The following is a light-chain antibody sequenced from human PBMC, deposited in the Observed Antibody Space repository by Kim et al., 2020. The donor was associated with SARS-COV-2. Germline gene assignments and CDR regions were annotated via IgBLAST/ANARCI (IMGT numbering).Light chain of an antibody. J-gene: IGKJ1*01. V-gene: IGKV3D-20*01. Sequence: PGARATLSCGASQGVTSSYLAWYQQRPGLAPRLLIFDASTRATGIPDRFSGSGSGTVFPLTISRLEPEDFAVYYCQQYASSPKTFGPGTKVDIK. CDR1: QGVTSSY. CDR2: DAS. CDR3: QQYASSPKT.